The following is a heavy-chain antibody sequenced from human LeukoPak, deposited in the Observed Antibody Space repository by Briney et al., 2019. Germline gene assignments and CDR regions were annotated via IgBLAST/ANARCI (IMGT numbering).Heavy chain of an antibody. CDR1: GFTFSSYA. CDR3: AKGPYPLTTGYFDY. CDR2: ISGSGGST. Sequence: GGSLRLSCAASGFTFSSYAMSWVRQAPGEGLEWVSAISGSGGSTYYADSVKGRFTISRDNSKNTLYLQMNSLRAEDTAVYYCAKGPYPLTTGYFDYWGQGTLVTVSS. V-gene: IGHV3-23*01. D-gene: IGHD1-1*01. J-gene: IGHJ4*02.